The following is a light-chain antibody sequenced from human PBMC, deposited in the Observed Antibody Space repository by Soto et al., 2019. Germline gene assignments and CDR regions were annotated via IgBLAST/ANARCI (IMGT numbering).Light chain of an antibody. CDR2: EVS. CDR1: SSDVGGYNY. V-gene: IGLV2-14*01. CDR3: SSYTSSRTLYV. Sequence: QSALTQPASVSGSPGQSITISCTGTSSDVGGYNYVSWYQQHPGKAPKLMIYEVSNRPSGVSNRFSGSKSGNTASLTISGLQAEDEADYYCSSYTSSRTLYVFGTETKVTVL. J-gene: IGLJ1*01.